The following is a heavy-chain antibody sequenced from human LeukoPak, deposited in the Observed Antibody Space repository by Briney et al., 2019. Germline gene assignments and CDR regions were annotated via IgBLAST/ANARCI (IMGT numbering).Heavy chain of an antibody. V-gene: IGHV4-39*01. D-gene: IGHD5-18*01. CDR3: GRQAMAMVMGGFDY. CDR1: GGSISSSSYY. Sequence: PSETLSLTCTVSGGSISSSSYYWGWIRQPPGKGLEWIGSIYYSGSTYYNPSLKSRVTISVDTSKNQFSLKLSSVTAAHTAVVYCGRQAMAMVMGGFDYWGQGTLVTVSS. J-gene: IGHJ4*02. CDR2: IYYSGST.